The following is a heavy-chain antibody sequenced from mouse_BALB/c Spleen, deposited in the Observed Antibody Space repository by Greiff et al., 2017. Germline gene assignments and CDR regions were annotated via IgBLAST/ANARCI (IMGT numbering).Heavy chain of an antibody. CDR1: GFTFSSYG. V-gene: IGHV5-6-3*01. CDR2: INSNGGRT. Sequence: EVKLVESGGGLVQPGGSLKLSCAASGFTFSSYGMSWVRQTPDKRLELVATINSNGGRTYYPDSVKGRFTISRDNAKNTLYLQMSSLKSEDTAMYYCAREDSSGYESAMDYWGQGTSVTVSS. J-gene: IGHJ4*01. CDR3: AREDSSGYESAMDY. D-gene: IGHD3-2*01.